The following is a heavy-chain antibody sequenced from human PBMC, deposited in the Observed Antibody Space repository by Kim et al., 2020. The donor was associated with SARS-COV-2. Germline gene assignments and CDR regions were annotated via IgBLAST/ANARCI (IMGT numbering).Heavy chain of an antibody. Sequence: KGRFTISRDNAKNSLYLQMNSLRAEDTAVYYCARDYRVVPAAPARPWFDPWGQGTLVTVSP. CDR3: ARDYRVVPAAPARPWFDP. V-gene: IGHV3-11*01. J-gene: IGHJ5*02. D-gene: IGHD2-2*01.